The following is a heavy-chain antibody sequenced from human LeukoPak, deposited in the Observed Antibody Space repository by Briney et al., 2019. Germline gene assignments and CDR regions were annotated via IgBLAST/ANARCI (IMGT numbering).Heavy chain of an antibody. CDR3: ARDRVAWVAFDI. J-gene: IGHJ3*02. D-gene: IGHD2-15*01. Sequence: SETLSLTCAVYGGSFSGYYWSWIRQPPGKGLEWIGEINHSGSTNYNPSLKSRVTISVDTSKNQFSLKLSSVTATDTAVYYCARDRVAWVAFDIWGQGTMVTVSS. V-gene: IGHV4-34*01. CDR2: INHSGST. CDR1: GGSFSGYY.